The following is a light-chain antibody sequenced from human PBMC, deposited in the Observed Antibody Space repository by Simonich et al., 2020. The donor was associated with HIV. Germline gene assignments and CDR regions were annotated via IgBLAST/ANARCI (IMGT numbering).Light chain of an antibody. CDR3: QQYYSTPLT. V-gene: IGKV4-1*01. CDR1: QSVLYSSNNKNY. CDR2: WAS. J-gene: IGKJ4*01. Sequence: DIVMTQSPDSLVVSLGERATINCKSSQSVLYSSNNKNYLAWYQQKPGQPPKLLIYWASTREFGVPDRCSGSGSGTDFTLTISSLQAEDVAVYYCQQYYSTPLTFGGGTKVEIK.